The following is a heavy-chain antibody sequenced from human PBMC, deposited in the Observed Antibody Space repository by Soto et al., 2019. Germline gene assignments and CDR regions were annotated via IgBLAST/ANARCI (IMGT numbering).Heavy chain of an antibody. CDR3: ARRTDYYYYGMDV. V-gene: IGHV5-51*01. J-gene: IGHJ6*02. Sequence: GESLKISCKGSGYSFTSYWIGWVRQMPGKGPEWMGIIYPGDSDTRYSPSFQGQVTISADKSVSTAYLQWSSLKASDTAMYYCARRTDYYYYGMDVWGQGTTVTVSS. CDR1: GYSFTSYW. CDR2: IYPGDSDT.